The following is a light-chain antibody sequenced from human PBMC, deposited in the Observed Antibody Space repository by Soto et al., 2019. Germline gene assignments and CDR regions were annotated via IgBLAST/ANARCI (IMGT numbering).Light chain of an antibody. Sequence: DIQRTQSPSTLSASVGDRVTITCRASQSISSWLAWYQQKPGKAPKLLIYKASSLESGVLSRFSGSGSGTEFTLTLSSLQPDDFATYYCQQYNSYSGTFGQGTKVEIK. CDR1: QSISSW. V-gene: IGKV1-5*03. J-gene: IGKJ1*01. CDR2: KAS. CDR3: QQYNSYSGT.